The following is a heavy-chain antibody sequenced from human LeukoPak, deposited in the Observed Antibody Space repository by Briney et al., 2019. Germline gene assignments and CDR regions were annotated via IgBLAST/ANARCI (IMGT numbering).Heavy chain of an antibody. V-gene: IGHV1-2*02. Sequence: GASVKVSCKASGYTFTDYYMYWVRQAPGQGLEWMGWIIPNSGGTNYAQIFQGRVTMTRDTSITTAYMELSSPRSDDTAGYSRSSFSTRGWHFDYWGQGTLVPVSS. CDR3: SSFSTRGWHFDY. CDR1: GYTFTDYY. D-gene: IGHD6-19*01. J-gene: IGHJ4*02. CDR2: IIPNSGGT.